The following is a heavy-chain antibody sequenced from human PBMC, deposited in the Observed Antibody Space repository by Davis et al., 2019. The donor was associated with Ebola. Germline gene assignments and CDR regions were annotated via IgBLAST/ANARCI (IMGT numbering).Heavy chain of an antibody. D-gene: IGHD4-17*01. J-gene: IGHJ4*02. V-gene: IGHV3-53*01. CDR1: GFTVSSNY. CDR2: IYSGGST. Sequence: PAGSLRLSCAASGFTVSSNYMSWVRQAPGKGLEWVSVIYSGGSTYYADSVKGRFTISRDNSKNTLYLQMNSLRAEDTAVYYCASSRTTRSYYFDYWGQGTLVTVSS. CDR3: ASSRTTRSYYFDY.